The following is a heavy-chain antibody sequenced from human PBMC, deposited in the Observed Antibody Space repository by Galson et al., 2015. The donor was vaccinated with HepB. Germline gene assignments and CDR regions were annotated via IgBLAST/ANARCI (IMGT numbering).Heavy chain of an antibody. J-gene: IGHJ4*02. CDR1: GFTVSRNY. D-gene: IGHD1-26*01. CDR3: AREEGLVGATRPGYFDF. Sequence: SLRLSCAASGFTVSRNYMSWARQAPGKGLEWVSVIYSGGDTYYADSVKGRFTVSRDNSKNTLYLQMNSLRAEDTAVYYCAREEGLVGATRPGYFDFWGQGTLVTVSS. V-gene: IGHV3-53*01. CDR2: IYSGGDT.